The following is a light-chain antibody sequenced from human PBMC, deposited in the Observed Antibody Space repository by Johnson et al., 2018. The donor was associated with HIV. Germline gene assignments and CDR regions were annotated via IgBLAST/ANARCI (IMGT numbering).Light chain of an antibody. Sequence: QSVLTQPPSVSAAPGQKVTISCSGSSSNIGNNYVSCYQQLPGTAPKLLIYENNKRPSGIPDRFSGSKSVTSATPGITALQTGDEADYYCGTWDSSLSAKVFGTGTKVTVL. J-gene: IGLJ1*01. CDR3: GTWDSSLSAKV. CDR1: SSNIGNNY. V-gene: IGLV1-51*02. CDR2: ENN.